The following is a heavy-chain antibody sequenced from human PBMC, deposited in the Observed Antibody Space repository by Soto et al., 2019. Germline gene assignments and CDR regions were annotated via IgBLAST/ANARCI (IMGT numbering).Heavy chain of an antibody. J-gene: IGHJ2*01. Sequence: QVTLKESAPVLVKPTETLTLTCTVSGFSLTNARLSVHWIRQPPGKALEWLGYIFSNDERSYSSSLKSRLTISKDTSQSQVVLTMTNLDPVDTATYYCARVPQGDRYGYWFFDLWGRGTLVTVSS. CDR1: GFSLTNARLS. CDR2: IFSNDER. CDR3: ARVPQGDRYGYWFFDL. D-gene: IGHD5-18*01. V-gene: IGHV2-26*01.